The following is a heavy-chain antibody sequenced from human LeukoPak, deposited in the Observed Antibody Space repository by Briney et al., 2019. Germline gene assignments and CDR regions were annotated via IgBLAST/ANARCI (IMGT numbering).Heavy chain of an antibody. D-gene: IGHD6-13*01. CDR2: ISSSSTI. Sequence: GGSLRLSCAASGFTFSSYSMNWVRQAPGKGLEWVSYISSSSTIYYADSVKGRFTISRDNAKNSLYLQMNSLRAEDTAVYYCAREYSSSWYGFDYWGQGTLVTVSS. CDR3: AREYSSSWYGFDY. J-gene: IGHJ4*02. CDR1: GFTFSSYS. V-gene: IGHV3-48*04.